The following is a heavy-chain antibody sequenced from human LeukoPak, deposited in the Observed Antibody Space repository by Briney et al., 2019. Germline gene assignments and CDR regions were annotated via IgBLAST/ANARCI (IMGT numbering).Heavy chain of an antibody. CDR1: GFTFRTYW. D-gene: IGHD3-3*01. J-gene: IGHJ4*02. CDR3: TRAHYDFWSGYYNY. CDR2: IKQEVSEK. V-gene: IGHV3-7*01. Sequence: GGAPRLPCAASGFTFRTYWMSWVRQALGEGLERVANIKQEVSEKYYVDSVKGRFTISRDNAKNSLYLQMNSLRAEDTAVYYCTRAHYDFWSGYYNYWGQGTLVTVSS.